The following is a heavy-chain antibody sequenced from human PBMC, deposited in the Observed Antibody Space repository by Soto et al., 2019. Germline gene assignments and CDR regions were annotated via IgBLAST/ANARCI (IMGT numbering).Heavy chain of an antibody. CDR1: GVSVSSGRFY. Sequence: SETLSLTGTVSGVSVSSGRFYWAWIRQPPGKGLEWIGFGSYSGTTNYKPSLKSRVTISVDTSRSQISLKVSSLTAADTAVYYCARGATVTQYDYWGQGTLVTVYS. J-gene: IGHJ4*02. CDR2: GSYSGTT. CDR3: ARGATVTQYDY. V-gene: IGHV4-61*01. D-gene: IGHD4-17*01.